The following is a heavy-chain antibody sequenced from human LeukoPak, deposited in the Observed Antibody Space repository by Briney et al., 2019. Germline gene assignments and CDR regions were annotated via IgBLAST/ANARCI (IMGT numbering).Heavy chain of an antibody. CDR1: GCSICSGGYY. CDR3: ARVNYYGSGSYQYYFDY. J-gene: IGHJ4*02. CDR2: IYYSGST. Sequence: KSSETLSLTCTVSGCSICSGGYYWSWIRQHLGKSLEWIGYIYYSGSTYYNPSLKTRVTISVDTSKNQFSLKLSSVTAADTAVYYCARVNYYGSGSYQYYFDYWGQGTLVTVSS. D-gene: IGHD3-10*01. V-gene: IGHV4-31*03.